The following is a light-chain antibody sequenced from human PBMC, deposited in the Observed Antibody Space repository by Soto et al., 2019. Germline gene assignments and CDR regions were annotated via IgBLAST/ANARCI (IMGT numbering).Light chain of an antibody. J-gene: IGKJ2*01. CDR2: GAS. CDR3: QQYGTSPPRT. V-gene: IGKV3-20*01. CDR1: QSVSSGY. Sequence: EIVLTQSPGTLSLSPGERATLSCRASQSVSSGYLAWYQQKPGQAPRLLIYGASGRATGIPDRFSGSGSGTDFTLTISRLEPEDSAVYYCQQYGTSPPRTFGQGTKLVIK.